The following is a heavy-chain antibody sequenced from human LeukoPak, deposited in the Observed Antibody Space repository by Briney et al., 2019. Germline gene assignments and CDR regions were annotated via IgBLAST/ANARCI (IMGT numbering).Heavy chain of an antibody. Sequence: PSETLSLTCTVSGGSISSSNYYWGWIRQPPGKGLEWIGSIYYSGSTYYNPSLKSRVTISVDTSKNQFSLKLSSVTAADTAVYYCAREGEPGNWGQGTMVTVSS. CDR1: GGSISSSNYY. J-gene: IGHJ3*01. CDR3: AREGEPGN. V-gene: IGHV4-39*02. CDR2: IYYSGST.